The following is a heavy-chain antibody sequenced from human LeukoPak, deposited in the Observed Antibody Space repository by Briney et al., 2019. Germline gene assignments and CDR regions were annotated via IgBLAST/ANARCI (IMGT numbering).Heavy chain of an antibody. V-gene: IGHV4-4*07. CDR2: VYMNGSA. Sequence: SETLSLTCTVSGVSISNYYWSWIRQPAGKGLEWIGRVYMNGSANYNPSLKSRVTMSVDTSKNQFSLRLNSVTAADTAVYYCAREMYYYHYCLDVWGKGTTVTVSS. J-gene: IGHJ6*03. CDR1: GVSISNYY. CDR3: AREMYYYHYCLDV.